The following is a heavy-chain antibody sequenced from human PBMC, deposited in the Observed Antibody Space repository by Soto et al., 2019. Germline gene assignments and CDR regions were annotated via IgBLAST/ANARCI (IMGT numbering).Heavy chain of an antibody. CDR2: ISGSGGST. CDR3: AKGLDYYGSGSYSALYYFYY. V-gene: IGHV3-23*01. D-gene: IGHD3-10*01. Sequence: QPGGSLRLSCAASGFTFSSYAMSWVRQAPGKGLEWVSAISGSGGSTYYADSVKGRFTISRDNSKNTLYLQMNSLRAEDTAVYYCAKGLDYYGSGSYSALYYFYYWGHGT. J-gene: IGHJ4*01. CDR1: GFTFSSYA.